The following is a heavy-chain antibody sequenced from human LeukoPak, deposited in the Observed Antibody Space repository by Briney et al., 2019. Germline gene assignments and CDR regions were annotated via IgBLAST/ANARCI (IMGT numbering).Heavy chain of an antibody. CDR1: GGSFSGYY. V-gene: IGHV4-34*01. CDR2: INHSGST. J-gene: IGHJ6*02. CDR3: ASTFFFGEAASEAYYYYGMDV. D-gene: IGHD3-10*01. Sequence: SETLSLTCAVYGGSFSGYYWSWIRQPPGKGLEWIGEINHSGSTNYNPSLKSRVTISVDTSKNQFSLKLSPVTAADTAVYYCASTFFFGEAASEAYYYYGMDVWGQGTTVTVSS.